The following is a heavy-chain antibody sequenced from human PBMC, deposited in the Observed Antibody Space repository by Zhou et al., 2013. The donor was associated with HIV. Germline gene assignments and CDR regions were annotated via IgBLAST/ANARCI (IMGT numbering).Heavy chain of an antibody. CDR2: ISAYNGNT. J-gene: IGHJ6*03. CDR3: ARSPSITIFGVPQRGYMDV. V-gene: IGHV1-18*01. Sequence: QVQLVQSGAEVKKPGASVKVSCKASGYTFTSYGISWVRQAPGQGLEWMGWISAYNGNTEYAQKLRGRVTMTTDISTNTAYMELRSLRSDDTAVYYCARSPSITIFGVPQRGYMDVWGKGTTVTVSS. D-gene: IGHD3-3*01. CDR1: GYTFTSYG.